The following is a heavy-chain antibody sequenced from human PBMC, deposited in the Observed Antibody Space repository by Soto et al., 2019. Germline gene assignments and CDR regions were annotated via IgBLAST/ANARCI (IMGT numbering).Heavy chain of an antibody. V-gene: IGHV4-31*03. Sequence: QVPLQEAGPGLVKPSQTLSLTCTVSGVSISSGGYYWSWIRQHPGKGLEWIGYIYHTGSTYHNPSRKGRVTISVDPSNNQFSLNLSSVTAADTAVYHCARSQVAMIHPFEYWGQGTLVTVSS. CDR1: GVSISSGGYY. CDR3: ARSQVAMIHPFEY. CDR2: IYHTGST. J-gene: IGHJ4*02. D-gene: IGHD3-22*01.